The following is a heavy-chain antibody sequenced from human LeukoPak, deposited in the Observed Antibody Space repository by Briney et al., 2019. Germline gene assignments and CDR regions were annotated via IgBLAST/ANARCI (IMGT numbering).Heavy chain of an antibody. Sequence: PSETLSLTCTVSGGSISSSSYYWGWIRQPPGKGLEWIGSIYYSGSTYYNPSLKSRVTISVDTSKNQFSLKLSSVTAADTAVYYCARAPYGDPYDYWGQGTLVTVSS. CDR3: ARAPYGDPYDY. CDR2: IYYSGST. J-gene: IGHJ4*02. CDR1: GGSISSSSYY. V-gene: IGHV4-39*07. D-gene: IGHD4-17*01.